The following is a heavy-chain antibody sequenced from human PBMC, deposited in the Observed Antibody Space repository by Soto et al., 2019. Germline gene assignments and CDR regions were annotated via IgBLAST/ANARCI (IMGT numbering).Heavy chain of an antibody. D-gene: IGHD3-16*02. Sequence: QVQLQQWGAGLLKPSETLSLTCAVYGGSFSGYYWSWIRQPPGKGLEWIGEINHSGSTNYNPSLKRRVTISVDTSKNQFSLKLSSVTAADTAVYYCARTRPGGITFGGVIVTWGQGTLVTVSS. CDR2: INHSGST. J-gene: IGHJ5*02. CDR3: ARTRPGGITFGGVIVT. CDR1: GGSFSGYY. V-gene: IGHV4-34*01.